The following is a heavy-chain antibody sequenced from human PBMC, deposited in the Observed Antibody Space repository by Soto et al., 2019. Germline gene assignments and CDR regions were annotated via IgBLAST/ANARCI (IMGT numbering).Heavy chain of an antibody. CDR3: AKVATTWGPYFDY. CDR2: ISWNSGSI. D-gene: IGHD5-12*01. Sequence: EVQLVESGGGLVQPGRSLRLSCAASGFTFDDYAMHWVRQAPGKGLEWVSGISWNSGSIGYADSVKGRFTISRDNAKNSLYLQMNSLRAEDTALYYCAKVATTWGPYFDYWGQGTLVTVSS. V-gene: IGHV3-9*01. CDR1: GFTFDDYA. J-gene: IGHJ4*02.